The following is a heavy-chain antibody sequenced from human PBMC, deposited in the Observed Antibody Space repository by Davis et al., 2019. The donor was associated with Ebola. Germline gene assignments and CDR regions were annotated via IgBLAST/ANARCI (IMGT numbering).Heavy chain of an antibody. CDR3: ARNPGYSGYDGGFDY. J-gene: IGHJ4*02. V-gene: IGHV1-8*02. D-gene: IGHD5-12*01. CDR1: GGTFSSYA. CDR2: MNPNSGNT. Sequence: ASVKVSCKASGGTFSSYAINWVRQATGQGLEWMGWMNPNSGNTGYAQKFQDRVTMTRNTSISTAYMELSSLRSEDTAVYYCARNPGYSGYDGGFDYWGQGTLVTVSS.